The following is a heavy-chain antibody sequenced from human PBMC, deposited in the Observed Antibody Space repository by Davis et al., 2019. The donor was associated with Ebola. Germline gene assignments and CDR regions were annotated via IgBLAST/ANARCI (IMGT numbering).Heavy chain of an antibody. J-gene: IGHJ2*01. CDR3: ARSVFFDSTGYYVHWYYDL. CDR2: IYYSGST. CDR1: GGSISSYY. V-gene: IGHV4-59*01. Sequence: SDTLSLTCTVSGGSISSYYWSWIRQPPGKGLEWIGYIYYSGSTNYNPSLKSRVTISVDTSKNQFSLNLSSVTAADTANYYCARSVFFDSTGYYVHWYYDLWGRGTLVTVSS. D-gene: IGHD3-22*01.